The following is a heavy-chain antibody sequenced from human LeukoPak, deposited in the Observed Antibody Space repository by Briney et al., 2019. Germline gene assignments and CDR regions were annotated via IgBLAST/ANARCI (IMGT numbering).Heavy chain of an antibody. CDR2: IIPIFGTA. CDR3: ARAGYYYDSSANHD. CDR1: GGTFSSYA. V-gene: IGHV1-69*13. Sequence: GASVKVSCMASGGTFSSYAIGWVRQAPGHGLEWMGRIIPIFGTANYAQKFQGGVTITPDETTSTAYMELSSLRSEDTAVYYCARAGYYYDSSANHDWGQGTLVTVSS. J-gene: IGHJ4*02. D-gene: IGHD3-22*01.